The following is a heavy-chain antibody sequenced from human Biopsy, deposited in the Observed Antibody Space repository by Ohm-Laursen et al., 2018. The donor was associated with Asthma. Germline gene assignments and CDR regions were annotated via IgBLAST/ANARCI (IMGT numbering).Heavy chain of an antibody. J-gene: IGHJ4*02. CDR3: ARGLDYSGRSGFDY. Sequence: SLRLSCAASGFTCSSYGMDWVRQAPGKGLEWVALMSYDGSIKDYADSVKGRFTISRDNSMNTLYLHMNSLRVEDTAVYYCARGLDYSGRSGFDYWGQGTLVTVSS. V-gene: IGHV3-33*05. D-gene: IGHD3-10*01. CDR2: MSYDGSIK. CDR1: GFTCSSYG.